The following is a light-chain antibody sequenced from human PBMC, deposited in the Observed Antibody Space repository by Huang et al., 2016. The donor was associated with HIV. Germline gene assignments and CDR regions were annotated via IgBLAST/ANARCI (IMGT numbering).Light chain of an antibody. CDR1: QSISSW. CDR3: QQYNSIPWT. J-gene: IGKJ1*01. Sequence: GDRVTITCRASQSISSWLAWYQQKPGEAPKLLISDASTLENGVPSAFSGSGSGTEFTLTISRLHPENVATYYCQQYNSIPWTFGQGTKVEIK. CDR2: DAS. V-gene: IGKV1-5*01.